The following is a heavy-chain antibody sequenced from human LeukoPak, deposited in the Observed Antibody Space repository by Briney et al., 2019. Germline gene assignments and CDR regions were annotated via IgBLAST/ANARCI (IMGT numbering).Heavy chain of an antibody. J-gene: IGHJ6*03. CDR2: IIGTGAGT. V-gene: IGHV3-23*01. D-gene: IGHD2-21*01. CDR3: AKGSPAILNYCMDV. Sequence: WGSLRLSCAASGFSFSNYVMTWVRQAPGKGLEWVSAIIGTGAGTYYADSVKGRFTISRDNSKNTLYLQMNSLRAEDTAVYYCAKGSPAILNYCMDVWGKGTTVTVSS. CDR1: GFSFSNYV.